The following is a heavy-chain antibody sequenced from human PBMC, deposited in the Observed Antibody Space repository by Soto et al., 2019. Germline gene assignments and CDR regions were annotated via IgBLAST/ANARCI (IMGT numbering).Heavy chain of an antibody. V-gene: IGHV1-69*08. Sequence: QVQLVQSGAEVKKPGSSVKVSCKASGGTFSNHIITWVRQAPGQGLEWMGRIIPLLDITNYAQKFQGRVTITADKSTTTAHMEVSGLRSEDTAVYYCARDSPIGSVFSGHDDIDSWGQGTPVTVSS. J-gene: IGHJ4*02. CDR1: GGTFSNHI. CDR3: ARDSPIGSVFSGHDDIDS. D-gene: IGHD5-12*01. CDR2: IIPLLDIT.